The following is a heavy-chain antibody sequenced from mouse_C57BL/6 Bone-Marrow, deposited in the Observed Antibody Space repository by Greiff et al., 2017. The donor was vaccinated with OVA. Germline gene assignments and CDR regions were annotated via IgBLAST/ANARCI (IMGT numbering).Heavy chain of an antibody. CDR2: IHPNSGST. CDR1: GYTFTSYW. J-gene: IGHJ1*03. V-gene: IGHV1-64*01. CDR3: ARGGFYYSNYVGWYFDV. Sequence: QVQLQQPGAELVKPGASVKLSCKTSGYTFTSYWMHWVKQRPGQGLEWIGMIHPNSGSTNYNEKFKSKATLTVDKSSSTAYMQLSSLTFEDSAVYYCARGGFYYSNYVGWYFDVGGTGTPVTVSS. D-gene: IGHD2-5*01.